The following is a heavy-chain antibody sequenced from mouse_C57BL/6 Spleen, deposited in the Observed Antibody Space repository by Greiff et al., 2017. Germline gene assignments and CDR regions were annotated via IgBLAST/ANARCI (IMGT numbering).Heavy chain of an antibody. D-gene: IGHD2-5*01. CDR2: ISSGGSYT. CDR1: GFTFSSYG. J-gene: IGHJ4*01. Sequence: DVMLVESGGDLVKPGGSLKLSCAASGFTFSSYGMSWVRQTPDKRLEWVATISSGGSYTYYPDSVKGRFTISRDNAKNTLYLQMSSLKSEDTAMYYCARHTYYSNYDAMDYWGQGTSVTVSS. V-gene: IGHV5-6*02. CDR3: ARHTYYSNYDAMDY.